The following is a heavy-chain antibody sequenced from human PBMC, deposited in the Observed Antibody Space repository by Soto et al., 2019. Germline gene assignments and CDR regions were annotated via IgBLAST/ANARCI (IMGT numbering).Heavy chain of an antibody. CDR3: ARDGITIFGVVIMWERNYYYYGMDV. V-gene: IGHV1-18*01. J-gene: IGHJ6*02. CDR1: GYTFTSYG. D-gene: IGHD3-3*01. CDR2: ISAYNGNT. Sequence: GASVKVSCKASGYTFTSYGISWVRQAPGQGLEWMGWISAYNGNTNYAQKLQGRVTMTTDTSTSTAYMELRSLRSDDTAVYYCARDGITIFGVVIMWERNYYYYGMDVWGQGTTVTVSS.